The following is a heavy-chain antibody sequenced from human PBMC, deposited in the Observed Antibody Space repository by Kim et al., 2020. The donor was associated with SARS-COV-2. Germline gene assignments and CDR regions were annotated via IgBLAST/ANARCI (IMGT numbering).Heavy chain of an antibody. CDR3: AKEESDLGVRAATDY. D-gene: IGHD2-15*01. Sequence: DSVKGRFTSSRDNSKNTLYLKMNSLRAEDTAVYYCAKEESDLGVRAATDYWGQGTLVTVSS. J-gene: IGHJ4*02. V-gene: IGHV3-23*01.